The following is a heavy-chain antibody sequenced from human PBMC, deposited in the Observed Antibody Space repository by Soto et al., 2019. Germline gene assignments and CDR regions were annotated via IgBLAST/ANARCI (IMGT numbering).Heavy chain of an antibody. Sequence: PSETLSLTCTVSGGSIRSHYRSWIRQPPGKGLEWIGYIYYSGSTNYNPSLKSRVTISVDTSKNQFSLKLSSVTAADTAVYYCARDNGREQYYDSSGYWYYFDYWGQGTLVTVSS. D-gene: IGHD3-22*01. J-gene: IGHJ4*02. V-gene: IGHV4-59*11. CDR1: GGSIRSHY. CDR2: IYYSGST. CDR3: ARDNGREQYYDSSGYWYYFDY.